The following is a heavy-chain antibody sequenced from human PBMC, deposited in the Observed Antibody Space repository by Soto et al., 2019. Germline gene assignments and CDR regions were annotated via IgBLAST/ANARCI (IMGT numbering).Heavy chain of an antibody. J-gene: IGHJ4*02. V-gene: IGHV3-9*01. CDR3: AKTYRPSILTAYLSFDS. Sequence: EVQLVESGGGLVQPGRSLRLSCAASGFKFDDYAMHWVRQAPGKGLEWVSGISWNSNSRGYADSVQGRFTISRDNAKNSLDLQMNSLKPEDTALYYCAKTYRPSILTAYLSFDSSGQGTLVTVSS. D-gene: IGHD3-9*01. CDR1: GFKFDDYA. CDR2: ISWNSNSR.